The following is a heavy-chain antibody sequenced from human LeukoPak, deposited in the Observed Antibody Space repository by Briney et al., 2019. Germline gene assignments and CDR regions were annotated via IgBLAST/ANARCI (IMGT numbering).Heavy chain of an antibody. V-gene: IGHV3-23*01. CDR3: AKNRLVVVVAANDY. CDR2: ISGSGDST. D-gene: IGHD2-15*01. Sequence: GGSLRLSCADSGFTFSNYAMSWVRQAPGKGLEWVSAISGSGDSTYYADSVKGRFTISRDNSKNTLHLQMYSLRAEDTAVYYCAKNRLVVVVAANDYWGQGTLVTVSS. CDR1: GFTFSNYA. J-gene: IGHJ4*02.